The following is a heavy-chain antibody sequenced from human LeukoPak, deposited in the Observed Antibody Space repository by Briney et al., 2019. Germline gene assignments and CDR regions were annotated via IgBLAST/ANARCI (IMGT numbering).Heavy chain of an antibody. J-gene: IGHJ4*02. D-gene: IGHD1-26*01. V-gene: IGHV3-23*01. CDR3: AKTFYSGSYLGFDY. CDR1: GFTFSSYD. CDR2: ISGGGST. Sequence: GGSLRPSCAASGFTFSSYDMSWVRQAPGKGLEWVSSISGGGSTYYADSVKGRFTISRDNSKTTLYLHMNSLRAEDTAVYYCAKTFYSGSYLGFDYWGQGTLVTVSS.